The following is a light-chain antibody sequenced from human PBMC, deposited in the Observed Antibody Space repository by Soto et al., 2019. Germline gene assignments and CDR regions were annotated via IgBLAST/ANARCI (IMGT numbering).Light chain of an antibody. V-gene: IGLV2-14*01. Sequence: QSALTQPASVSGSPGQSITISCTGTSNDVGGYNYVSWYQQHPGKAPKLMIYDVSNRPSGVSNRFSGSKSGNTASLTISGLQAEDEADYYCSSYTSSSTPYVFGTGTKV. CDR2: DVS. CDR3: SSYTSSSTPYV. J-gene: IGLJ1*01. CDR1: SNDVGGYNY.